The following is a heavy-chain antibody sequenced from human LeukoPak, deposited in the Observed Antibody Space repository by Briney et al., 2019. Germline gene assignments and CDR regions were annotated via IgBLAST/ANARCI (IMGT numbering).Heavy chain of an antibody. Sequence: SETLSLTCTVSGYSISSGYYWGWIRQPPGKRLEWVGSISSSGNTYYKPTLKSRVTISVDTSKNLFSLNLTSVTAADAAVYYCARDLGYSGFDWAPWGQGTLVTVSS. CDR2: ISSSGNT. J-gene: IGHJ5*02. D-gene: IGHD5-12*01. V-gene: IGHV4-38-2*02. CDR1: GYSISSGYY. CDR3: ARDLGYSGFDWAP.